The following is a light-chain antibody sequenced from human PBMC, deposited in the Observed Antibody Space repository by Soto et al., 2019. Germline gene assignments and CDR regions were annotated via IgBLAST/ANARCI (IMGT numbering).Light chain of an antibody. J-gene: IGLJ1*01. Sequence: QSALTRPASVSGSPGQSITISCTGTSSDIGNYDFVSWYQQVPGTAPKAMIYEVSSRPSGVSNRFSGSKSGNTASLTISGLQAEDEADYFCKSYAGSNTYVFGSGTKVTVL. V-gene: IGLV2-14*01. CDR1: SSDIGNYDF. CDR2: EVS. CDR3: KSYAGSNTYV.